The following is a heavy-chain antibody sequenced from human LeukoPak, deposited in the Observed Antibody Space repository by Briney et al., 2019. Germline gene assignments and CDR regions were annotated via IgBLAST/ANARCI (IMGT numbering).Heavy chain of an antibody. CDR2: INHSGST. Sequence: PSETLSLTCTVSGGSISSYYWSWIRQPPGKGLEWIGEINHSGSTNYNPSLKSRVTISVDTSKNQFSLKLSSVTAADTAVYYCARANAAMVRGVTPLDYWGQGTLVTVSS. D-gene: IGHD3-10*01. J-gene: IGHJ4*02. CDR3: ARANAAMVRGVTPLDY. V-gene: IGHV4-34*01. CDR1: GGSISSYY.